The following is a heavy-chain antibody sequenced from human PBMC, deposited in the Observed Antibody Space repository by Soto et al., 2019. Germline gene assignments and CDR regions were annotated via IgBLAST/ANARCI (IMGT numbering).Heavy chain of an antibody. D-gene: IGHD3-22*01. CDR1: GGSISSGAYY. Sequence: PSETLSVTCTFSGGSISSGAYYWSWIRQHPGKGLEWIGYIYYSGSTYYNPSLKSRVTISVDTSKNQFSLKLSSVTAADTAVYYCARLVSYYYDTSGYYPDYWGQGTMVTVSS. CDR2: IYYSGST. CDR3: ARLVSYYYDTSGYYPDY. J-gene: IGHJ4*02. V-gene: IGHV4-31*03.